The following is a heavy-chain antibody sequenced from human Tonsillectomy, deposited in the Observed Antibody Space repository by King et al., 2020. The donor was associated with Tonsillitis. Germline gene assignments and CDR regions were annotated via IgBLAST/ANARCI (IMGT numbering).Heavy chain of an antibody. CDR1: GFTFGTYW. D-gene: IGHD1-1*01. V-gene: IGHV3-7*03. J-gene: IGHJ4*02. CDR2: MNEDGSIK. CDR3: ARGDNNSGDY. Sequence: VQLVESGGGLVQPWGSLRLSCAASGFTFGTYWMTWVRQAPGKGLEWVANMNEDGSIKYHVDSVKGRFTISRDNAKNLLYLQMNSLRAEDTALYYCARGDNNSGDYWGQGTLVTVSS.